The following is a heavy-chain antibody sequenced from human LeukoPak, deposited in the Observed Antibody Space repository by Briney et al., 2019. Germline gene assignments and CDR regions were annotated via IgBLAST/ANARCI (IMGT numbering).Heavy chain of an antibody. J-gene: IGHJ5*02. CDR3: VLMPRS. D-gene: IGHD2-2*01. V-gene: IGHV4-39*02. Sequence: SETLSLTCSVSGGSISGTSYYWGWVRQPPGKGLEWIWSFYPSGNTYYNPSLQSRVTISVDASKSHFSLSLSSVTAADTAVYYCVLMPRSWGQGTLVTVSS. CDR2: FYPSGNT. CDR1: GGSISGTSYY.